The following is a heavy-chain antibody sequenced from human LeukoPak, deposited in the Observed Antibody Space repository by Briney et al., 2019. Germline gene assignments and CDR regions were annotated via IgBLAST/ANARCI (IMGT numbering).Heavy chain of an antibody. CDR1: GGTFSSYA. J-gene: IGHJ5*02. Sequence: ASVKVSCKASGGTFSSYAIRWVRQAPGQGLEWMGGIIPIFGTANYAQKFQGRVTITTDESTSTAYMELSSLRSEDTAVYYCARGLAPETHSVTRNWFDPWGQGTLVTVSS. CDR2: IIPIFGTA. CDR3: ARGLAPETHSVTRNWFDP. D-gene: IGHD2-21*02. V-gene: IGHV1-69*05.